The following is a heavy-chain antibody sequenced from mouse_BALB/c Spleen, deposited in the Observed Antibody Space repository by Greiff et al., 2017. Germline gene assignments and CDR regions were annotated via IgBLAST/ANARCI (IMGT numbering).Heavy chain of an antibody. CDR2: ISTYYGDA. Sequence: QVHVKQSGAELVRPGVSVKISCKGSGYTFTDYAMHWVKQSHAKSLEWIGVISTYYGDASYNQKFKGKATMTVDKSSSTAYMELARLTSEDSAIYYCARGDGYYLQYYYAMDYWGQGTSVTVSS. CDR1: GYTFTDYA. CDR3: ARGDGYYLQYYYAMDY. V-gene: IGHV1S137*01. D-gene: IGHD2-3*01. J-gene: IGHJ4*01.